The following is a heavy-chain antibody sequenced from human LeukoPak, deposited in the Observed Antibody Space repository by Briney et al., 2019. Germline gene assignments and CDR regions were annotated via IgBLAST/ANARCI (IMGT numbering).Heavy chain of an antibody. Sequence: GRSLRLSCAASGFTFSSYWMYWVRQAPGKGLVWVSRINSDGSSTSYADSVKGRFTISRDNAKNTLYLQMNSLRAEDTAVYYCAREGGYSHALDYWGQGTLVTVSS. V-gene: IGHV3-74*01. CDR2: INSDGSST. D-gene: IGHD3-22*01. J-gene: IGHJ4*02. CDR1: GFTFSSYW. CDR3: AREGGYSHALDY.